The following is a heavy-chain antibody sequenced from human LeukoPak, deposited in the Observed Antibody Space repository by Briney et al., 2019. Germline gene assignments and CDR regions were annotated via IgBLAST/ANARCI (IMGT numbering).Heavy chain of an antibody. CDR2: INHSGST. V-gene: IGHV4-34*01. CDR1: GGSFSGYY. Sequence: PSEALSLTCAVYGGSFSGYYWSWIRQPPGKGLEWIGEINHSGSTNYNPSLKSRVTISVDTSKNQFSLKLSSVTAADTAVYYCARTRLRGWYYFDYWGQGTLVTVSS. J-gene: IGHJ4*02. D-gene: IGHD6-19*01. CDR3: ARTRLRGWYYFDY.